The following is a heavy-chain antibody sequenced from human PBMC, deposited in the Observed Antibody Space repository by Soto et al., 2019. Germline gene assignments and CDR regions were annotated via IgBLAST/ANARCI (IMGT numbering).Heavy chain of an antibody. CDR3: AKVKGGSGARGDPLDL. CDR2: INSDGITT. Sequence: EVQLVESGGGPVQAGGSLRLSCAASGLTLSNYWMRWVRQGPGKGLVWVAHINSDGITTKYAESVKGRFTISRDDAKNMLYLQMNSLRHDDTAVYYCAKVKGGSGARGDPLDLWGQGILVTVSS. D-gene: IGHD2-15*01. CDR1: GLTLSNYW. V-gene: IGHV3-74*03. J-gene: IGHJ5*02.